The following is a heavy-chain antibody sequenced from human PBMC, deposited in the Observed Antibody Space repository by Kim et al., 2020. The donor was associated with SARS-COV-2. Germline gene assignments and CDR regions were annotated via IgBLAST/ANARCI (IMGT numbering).Heavy chain of an antibody. V-gene: IGHV3-48*03. CDR3: ARGGDCGGDCYSGPNWFDP. Sequence: GGSLRLSCAASGFTFSSYEMNWVRQAPGKGLEWVSYISSSGSTIYYADSVKGRFTISGDNAKNSLYLQMNSLRAEDTAVYYCARGGDCGGDCYSGPNWFDPWGQGTLVTVSS. CDR2: ISSSGSTI. J-gene: IGHJ5*02. D-gene: IGHD2-21*02. CDR1: GFTFSSYE.